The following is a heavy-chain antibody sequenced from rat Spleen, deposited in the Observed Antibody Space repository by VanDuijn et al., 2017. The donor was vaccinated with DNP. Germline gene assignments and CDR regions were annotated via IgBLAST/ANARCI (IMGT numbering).Heavy chain of an antibody. V-gene: IGHV2-15*01. CDR1: GFSLTSYT. D-gene: IGHD1-12*02. Sequence: QVQLKESGPGLVQPSQTLSLTCTVSGFSLTSYTVSWVRQPPGKGLEWMGVIWHGGGTNYNSTLKSRLSISRDTSKNQVFLKMNSLQTDYTVTYYCTRDQYYYYDGSYYPTMDAWGQGTSVTVSS. CDR2: IWHGGGT. J-gene: IGHJ4*01. CDR3: TRDQYYYYDGSYYPTMDA.